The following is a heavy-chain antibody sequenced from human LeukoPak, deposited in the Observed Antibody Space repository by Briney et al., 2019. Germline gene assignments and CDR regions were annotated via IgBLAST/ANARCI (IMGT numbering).Heavy chain of an antibody. Sequence: GGSLRLSCAAAGFTFSNYAMNWVRQAAGKGLEWVSAINGIGGSTYYADSVKGRFTISRDNSKNTLYLQMNSLRAEDTALYYCAKALGYSGYDFPDYWGQGTLVTVSS. CDR1: GFTFSNYA. D-gene: IGHD5-12*01. V-gene: IGHV3-23*01. CDR3: AKALGYSGYDFPDY. J-gene: IGHJ4*02. CDR2: INGIGGST.